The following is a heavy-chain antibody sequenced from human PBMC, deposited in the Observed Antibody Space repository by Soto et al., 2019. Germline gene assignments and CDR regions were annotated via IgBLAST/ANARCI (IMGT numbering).Heavy chain of an antibody. J-gene: IGHJ3*02. CDR2: INAGNGNT. D-gene: IGHD1-20*01. V-gene: IGHV1-18*01. CDR1: GYTFTSYG. CDR3: AREYNGAFDI. Sequence: ASVKVSCKASGYTFTSYGISWVRQAPGQGLEWMGWINAGNGNTKYAQKLQGRVTMTTDTSTSTAYMELSSLRSDATAVYYCAREYNGAFDIWGKGNMATVAS.